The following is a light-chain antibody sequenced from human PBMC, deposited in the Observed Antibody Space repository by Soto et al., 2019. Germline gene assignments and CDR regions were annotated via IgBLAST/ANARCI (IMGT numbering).Light chain of an antibody. CDR3: QQYNNWPPYT. J-gene: IGKJ2*01. CDR1: QSVSSN. V-gene: IGKV3-15*01. CDR2: GAS. Sequence: VRTQSPATLSLSPGERATLSCRASQSVSSNLAWFQQNPGQAPRLLIYGASTRATGIPARFSGSGSGTEFTLTISSLQSEDFAVYYCQQYNNWPPYTFGQGTKLEIK.